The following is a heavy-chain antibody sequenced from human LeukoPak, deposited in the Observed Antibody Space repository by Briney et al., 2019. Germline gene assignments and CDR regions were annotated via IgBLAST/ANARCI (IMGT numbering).Heavy chain of an antibody. CDR2: IYSGGST. CDR3: AREIDYGHFNWFDP. J-gene: IGHJ5*02. V-gene: IGHV3-53*01. Sequence: GGSLRLSCAASGFTVSSNYMSWVRQAPGKGLEWVSVIYSGGSTYYADSVKGRFTISRDNSKNTLYLQMNSLRAEDTAVYYCAREIDYGHFNWFDPWGQGTLVTVSS. D-gene: IGHD4-17*01. CDR1: GFTVSSNY.